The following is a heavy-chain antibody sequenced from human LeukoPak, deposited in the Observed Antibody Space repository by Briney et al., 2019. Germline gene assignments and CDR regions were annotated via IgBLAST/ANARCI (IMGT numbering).Heavy chain of an antibody. D-gene: IGHD1-26*01. CDR1: GGSISSYY. CDR2: INHSGST. V-gene: IGHV4-34*01. Sequence: SETLSLTCTVSGGSISSYYWSWIRQPPGKGLEWIGEINHSGSTNYNPSLKSRVTISVDTSKNQFSLKLSSVTAADTAVYYCARGRVGATPRRYYFDYWGQGTLVTVSS. CDR3: ARGRVGATPRRYYFDY. J-gene: IGHJ4*02.